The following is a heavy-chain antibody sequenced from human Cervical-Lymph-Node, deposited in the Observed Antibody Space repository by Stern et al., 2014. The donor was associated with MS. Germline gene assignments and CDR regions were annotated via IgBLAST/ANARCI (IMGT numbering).Heavy chain of an antibody. Sequence: QVQLQESGPGLVKPSETLSLTCTVSGGSISSYYWSWIRQPPGKGLEWIGDIYYSGSTNYNPSLKSRVPISVDTPQNPFSLNLSSVTAADTAVYYCARHSSITGTTRHAFDIWGQGTMVTVSS. J-gene: IGHJ3*02. CDR2: IYYSGST. CDR3: ARHSSITGTTRHAFDI. CDR1: GGSISSYY. D-gene: IGHD1-20*01. V-gene: IGHV4-59*08.